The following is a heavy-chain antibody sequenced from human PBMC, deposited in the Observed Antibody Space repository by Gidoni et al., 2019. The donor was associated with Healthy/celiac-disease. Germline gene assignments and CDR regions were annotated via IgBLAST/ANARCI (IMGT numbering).Heavy chain of an antibody. V-gene: IGHV4-61*02. CDR1: GGSISSGSYY. CDR3: ARVGVVVPAAISSGDDAFDI. D-gene: IGHD2-2*01. CDR2: IYTSGST. J-gene: IGHJ3*02. Sequence: QVQLQESGPGLVKPSQTLSLTCTVSGGSISSGSYYWSWIRQPAGKGLEWIGRIYTSGSTNYNPSLKSRVTMSVDTSKNQFSLKLSSVTAADTAVYYCARVGVVVPAAISSGDDAFDIWGQGTMVTVSS.